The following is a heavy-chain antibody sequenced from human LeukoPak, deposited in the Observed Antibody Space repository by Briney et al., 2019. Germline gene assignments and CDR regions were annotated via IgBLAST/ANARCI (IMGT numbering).Heavy chain of an antibody. J-gene: IGHJ3*02. V-gene: IGHV3-64*01. CDR2: ISSNGGST. D-gene: IGHD1-26*01. CDR1: GFTFSSYA. CDR3: ARVGATTGAGAFDI. Sequence: AGGSLRLSFAASGFTFSSYAMHWVRQAPGKGLEYVSAISSNGGSTYYANSVKGRFTISRDNSKNTLYLQMGSLRAEDMAVYYCARVGATTGAGAFDIWGQGTMVTVSS.